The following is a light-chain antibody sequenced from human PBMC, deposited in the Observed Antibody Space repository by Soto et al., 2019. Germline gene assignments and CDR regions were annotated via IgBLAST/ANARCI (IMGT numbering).Light chain of an antibody. J-gene: IGKJ5*01. CDR2: AAS. CDR1: QGISSY. V-gene: IGKV1-9*01. CDR3: QQLNSYPPTS. Sequence: QLTQSPSSLSASVGDIVTITCRASQGISSYLAWYQQKPGKAPKLLIYAASTLQSGVPSRFSGSGSGTDFTPTNSTLQPEDFATYYCQQLNSYPPTSFGQGTRLEIK.